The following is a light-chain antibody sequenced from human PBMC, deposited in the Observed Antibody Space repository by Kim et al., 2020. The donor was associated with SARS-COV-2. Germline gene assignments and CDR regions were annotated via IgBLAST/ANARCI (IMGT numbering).Light chain of an antibody. CDR1: SRRSYY. J-gene: IGLJ2*01. V-gene: IGLV3-19*01. Sequence: SSELTQDPAVSVALGQTVRITCQGDSRRSYYASWYQQKPGQAPVLVIYGKNNRPSGIPDRFSGSSSGNTASLTITGAQAEDEADYYCNSRDSSGNHVVFGGGTQLTVL. CDR2: GKN. CDR3: NSRDSSGNHVV.